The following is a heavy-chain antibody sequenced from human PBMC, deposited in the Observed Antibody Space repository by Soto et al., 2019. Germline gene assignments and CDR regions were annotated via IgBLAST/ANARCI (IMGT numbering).Heavy chain of an antibody. V-gene: IGHV5-51*01. J-gene: IGHJ4*02. D-gene: IGHD3-10*01. CDR2: IYPGDSET. Sequence: GESLKISCKGSGYNFATYWIGWVRQMPGRGLEWMGIIYPGDSETRYSPSFQGQVTISADKSISTAYLQWSSLEASDTAMYYCARTYYYSLGSYYVPDYWGPGALVTVSS. CDR3: ARTYYYSLGSYYVPDY. CDR1: GYNFATYW.